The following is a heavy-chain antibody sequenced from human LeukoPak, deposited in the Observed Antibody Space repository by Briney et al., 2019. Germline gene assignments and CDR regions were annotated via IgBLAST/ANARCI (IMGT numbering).Heavy chain of an antibody. CDR1: GGSFSSYY. Sequence: SETLSLTCAIYGGSFSSYYWSWIRQPPGKGLEWIGEINHSGGTNYNPSLKSRVTISVDTSKNQFSLKLSSVTAADTAVYYCARGYYDFWSGYPYYYYGMDVWGQGTTVTVSS. D-gene: IGHD3-3*01. CDR2: INHSGGT. CDR3: ARGYYDFWSGYPYYYYGMDV. V-gene: IGHV4-34*01. J-gene: IGHJ6*02.